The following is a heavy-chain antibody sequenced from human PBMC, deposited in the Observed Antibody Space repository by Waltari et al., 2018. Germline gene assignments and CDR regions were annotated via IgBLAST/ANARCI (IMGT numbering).Heavy chain of an antibody. D-gene: IGHD3-3*01. CDR3: ARGPLRFLEWYNWFDP. CDR1: GGSFSGYY. CDR2: INHSGST. Sequence: QVQLQQWGAGLLKPSETLSLTCAVYGGSFSGYYWSWIRQPPGKGLEWIGEINHSGSTNYNPSLKSRVTISVDTSKNQFSLKLSSVTATDTAVYYCARGPLRFLEWYNWFDPWGQGTLGTVSS. V-gene: IGHV4-34*01. J-gene: IGHJ5*02.